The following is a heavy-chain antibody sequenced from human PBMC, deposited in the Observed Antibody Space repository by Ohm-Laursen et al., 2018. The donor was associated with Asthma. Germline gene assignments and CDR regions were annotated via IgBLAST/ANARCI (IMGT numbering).Heavy chain of an antibody. CDR2: ISPIFGIA. V-gene: IGHV1-69*17. CDR3: ARGNGGYEIAGSYYYYGMDV. D-gene: IGHD5-12*01. J-gene: IGHJ6*02. Sequence: SSVKVSCKASGGTFSSYAISWVRQAPGQGLEWMGGISPIFGIADYAQKFQGGVTITADKSTSTSYMELSSLRSEDTAVYYCARGNGGYEIAGSYYYYGMDVWGQGTTVTVSS. CDR1: GGTFSSYA.